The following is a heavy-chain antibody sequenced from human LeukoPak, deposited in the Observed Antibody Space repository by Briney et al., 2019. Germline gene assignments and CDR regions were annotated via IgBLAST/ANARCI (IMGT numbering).Heavy chain of an antibody. J-gene: IGHJ5*01. CDR3: ARDPDSDNAWGWFDS. Sequence: PGGSLRLSCAASGFTFSQTWMSWVRQSPGKGLEWVANINGDGSEEYYVDSVKGRFTISRANARSSLYLQMNSLRAEDAAVYYCARDPDSDNAWGWFDSWGQGTVVTVSS. V-gene: IGHV3-7*01. CDR2: INGDGSEE. CDR1: GFTFSQTW. D-gene: IGHD3-16*01.